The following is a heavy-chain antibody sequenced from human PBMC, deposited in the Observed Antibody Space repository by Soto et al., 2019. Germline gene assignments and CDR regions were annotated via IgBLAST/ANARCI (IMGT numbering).Heavy chain of an antibody. Sequence: ASVKVSCKASGYTFSNYSMHSVRQATGQRLDWMGWINAGNGNTKYSQKFQGRVTITRDTSASTAYMELSSLRSEDTAVYYCARDKVMITCVGVIVMILDYRGKGTLVTVSS. CDR2: INAGNGNT. V-gene: IGHV1-3*01. D-gene: IGHD3-16*02. CDR1: GYTFSNYS. J-gene: IGHJ4*02. CDR3: ARDKVMITCVGVIVMILDY.